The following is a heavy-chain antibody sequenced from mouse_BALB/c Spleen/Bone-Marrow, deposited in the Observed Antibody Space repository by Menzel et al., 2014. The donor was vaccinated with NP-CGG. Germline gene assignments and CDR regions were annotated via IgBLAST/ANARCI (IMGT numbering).Heavy chain of an antibody. V-gene: IGHV1S81*02. CDR2: INPSNGRT. D-gene: IGHD1-2*01. CDR3: TNYGYD. Sequence: QVQLQQSGAELVKPGASVKLSCKASGYTFTSFWMHWVKLRPGQGFEWIGEINPSNGRTNNNENFKRKANLTVDKSSSTAYMKLSSLAFEDSAVYYCTNYGYDWGRGTTLTVSS. J-gene: IGHJ2*01. CDR1: GYTFTSFW.